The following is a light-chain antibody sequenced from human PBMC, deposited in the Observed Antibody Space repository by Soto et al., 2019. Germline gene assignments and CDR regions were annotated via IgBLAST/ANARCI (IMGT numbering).Light chain of an antibody. V-gene: IGLV2-11*01. CDR3: CSYAGSYSWV. Sequence: QSALTQPRSVSGSPGQSVTISCTGTSSDVGGYNFVSWYQQHPGKAPKFLIYDVSKRPSGVPDRFSGSKSGNTASLTISGLQAEDEAAYYCCSYAGSYSWVFGGGTKLTVL. CDR2: DVS. J-gene: IGLJ3*02. CDR1: SSDVGGYNF.